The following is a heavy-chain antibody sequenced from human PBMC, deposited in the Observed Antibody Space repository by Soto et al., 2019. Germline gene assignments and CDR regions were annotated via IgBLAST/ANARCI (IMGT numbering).Heavy chain of an antibody. V-gene: IGHV3-33*01. CDR2: IWYDGSNK. D-gene: IGHD2-2*01. CDR1: GFTFSSYG. J-gene: IGHJ3*02. Sequence: QVQLVESGGGVVQPGRSLILSCAASGFTFSSYGMHWVRQAPGKGLEWVAVIWYDGSNKYYADSVKGRFTISRDNSKNTLYLQMNSLRAEDTVVYYCARHGDIVVVPEPDAFDIWGQGTMVTVSS. CDR3: ARHGDIVVVPEPDAFDI.